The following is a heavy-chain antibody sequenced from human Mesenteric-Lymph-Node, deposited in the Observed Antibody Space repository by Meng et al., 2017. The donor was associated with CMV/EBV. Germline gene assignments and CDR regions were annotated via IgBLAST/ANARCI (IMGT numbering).Heavy chain of an antibody. Sequence: SLKISCAASGFTFDDYGMHWVRQAPGKGLEWVSGISWDSGSIGYADSVKGRFTISRDNAKKFLYLEMNSLTIEDTALYYCAKDGGRHDAFDVWGQGTMVTVSS. CDR3: AKDGGRHDAFDV. D-gene: IGHD3-16*01. J-gene: IGHJ3*01. V-gene: IGHV3-9*01. CDR2: ISWDSGSI. CDR1: GFTFDDYG.